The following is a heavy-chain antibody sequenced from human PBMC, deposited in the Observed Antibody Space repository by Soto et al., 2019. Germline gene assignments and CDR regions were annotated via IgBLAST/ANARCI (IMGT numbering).Heavy chain of an antibody. CDR1: GFTFSNYW. D-gene: IGHD5-18*01. J-gene: IGHJ6*02. CDR2: INSDGSST. CDR3: ARGIQHRYGTDV. V-gene: IGHV3-74*01. Sequence: EVQLVESGGGLVQPGGSLRLSCAAAGFTFSNYWMHWVRQAPGKGLVWVSRINSDGSSTFYADSVRGRFTISRDNAKNTVFLQMNSLRGEDTAVYYCARGIQHRYGTDVWGQGTTVTVSS.